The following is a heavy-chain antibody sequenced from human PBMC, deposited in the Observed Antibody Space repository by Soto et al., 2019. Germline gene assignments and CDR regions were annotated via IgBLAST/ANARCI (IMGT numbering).Heavy chain of an antibody. D-gene: IGHD6-6*01. V-gene: IGHV4-31*03. J-gene: IGHJ2*01. CDR2: IYYSGST. CDR1: GGSISSGDYY. CDR3: ARARGKAYSSSPIWYFDL. Sequence: QVQLQESGPGLVKPSPTLSLTCTVSGGSISSGDYYWSWIRQHPGKGLEWIGCIYYSGSTNYNPSLKSRVTISVDTSNNQFSLKLSSVTAADTAVYYCARARGKAYSSSPIWYFDLWGRGTLVTVSS.